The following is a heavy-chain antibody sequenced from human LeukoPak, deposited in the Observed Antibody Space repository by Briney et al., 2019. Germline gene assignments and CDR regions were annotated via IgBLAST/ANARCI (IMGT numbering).Heavy chain of an antibody. J-gene: IGHJ5*02. D-gene: IGHD1-26*01. CDR2: IIPIFGTA. CDR1: GYTFTSYA. Sequence: SVKVSCKASGYTFTSYAISWVRQAPGQGLEWMGGIIPIFGTANYAQKFQGRVTMTRDMSTSTDYMELSSLRSEDTAIYYCARDNSVGDNAWWFDPWGQGTLVTVSS. V-gene: IGHV1-69*05. CDR3: ARDNSVGDNAWWFDP.